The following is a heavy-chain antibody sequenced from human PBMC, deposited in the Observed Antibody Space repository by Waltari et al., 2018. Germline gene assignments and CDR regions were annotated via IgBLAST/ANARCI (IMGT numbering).Heavy chain of an antibody. J-gene: IGHJ4*02. Sequence: EVQLVESGGGLVQPGRSLRLSCAASGFTFDDYAMHWVRQAPGKGLEWVSGISWKSGRIGYADSVKGRFTISSDNAKNSLYLQMNRLRAEDTALYYCAKVGSTGQWLLNGHFDYWGQGTLVTVSS. CDR1: GFTFDDYA. V-gene: IGHV3-9*01. CDR3: AKVGSTGQWLLNGHFDY. CDR2: ISWKSGRI. D-gene: IGHD6-19*01.